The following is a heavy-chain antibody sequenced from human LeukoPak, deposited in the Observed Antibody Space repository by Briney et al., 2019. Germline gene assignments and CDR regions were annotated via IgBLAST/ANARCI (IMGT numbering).Heavy chain of an antibody. CDR2: ISAYNGNT. D-gene: IGHD4-17*01. CDR3: ARDVGYGDYGAAVY. V-gene: IGHV1-18*01. CDR1: GYTFTSYG. Sequence: ASVKVSCKASGYTFTSYGISWVRQARGQGLEWMGWISAYNGNTNYAQKLQGRVTMTTDTSTSTAYMELRSLRSDNTAVYYCARDVGYGDYGAAVYWGQGTLVTVSS. J-gene: IGHJ4*02.